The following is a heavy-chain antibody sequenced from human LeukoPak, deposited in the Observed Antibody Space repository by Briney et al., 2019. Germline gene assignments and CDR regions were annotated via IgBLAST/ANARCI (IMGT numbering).Heavy chain of an antibody. D-gene: IGHD5-12*01. Sequence: SQTLSLTCAISGDSVSSNSAAWNWIRQSPSRGLEWLGRTYYRSKWYNDYAVSVKSRITIDPDTSKNQFSLQLNSVTPEDTAVYYCARELDIVATPHYYGMDVWGQGTTVTVSS. CDR1: GDSVSSNSAA. V-gene: IGHV6-1*01. CDR2: TYYRSKWYN. CDR3: ARELDIVATPHYYGMDV. J-gene: IGHJ6*02.